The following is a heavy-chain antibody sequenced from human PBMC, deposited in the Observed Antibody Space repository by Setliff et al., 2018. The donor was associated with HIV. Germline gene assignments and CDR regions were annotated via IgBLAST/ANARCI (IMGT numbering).Heavy chain of an antibody. D-gene: IGHD6-13*01. CDR1: GGTFSNYG. Sequence: GPSVKVSCKAYGGTFSNYGISWVRQAPGQGLEWMGGIIPIFGTANYAQKFQGRVTITADASTSTAYMELSSLSSEDTAVYYCARDQPTVYYTSWYDSGEYNWFDPWGQGTLVTVSS. CDR2: IIPIFGTA. J-gene: IGHJ5*02. V-gene: IGHV1-69*13. CDR3: ARDQPTVYYTSWYDSGEYNWFDP.